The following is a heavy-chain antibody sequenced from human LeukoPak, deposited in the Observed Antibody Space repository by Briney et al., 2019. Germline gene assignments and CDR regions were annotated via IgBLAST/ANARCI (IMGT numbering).Heavy chain of an antibody. Sequence: ASVKVSCKTSGYTFTGYYMHWVRQAPGQGLEWMGRINPNSGDTNYAQKFQGRVTMTGDTSITTAYMELNSLRSDDTAVYYCARGREMATITGDFDYWGQGTLVTVSS. CDR2: INPNSGDT. CDR1: GYTFTGYY. CDR3: ARGREMATITGDFDY. J-gene: IGHJ4*02. D-gene: IGHD5-24*01. V-gene: IGHV1-2*06.